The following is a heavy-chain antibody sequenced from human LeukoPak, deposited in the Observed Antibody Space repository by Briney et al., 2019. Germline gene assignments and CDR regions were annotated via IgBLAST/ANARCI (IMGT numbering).Heavy chain of an antibody. CDR2: IYHSGST. V-gene: IGHV4-30-2*01. CDR1: GGSISSGGYS. CDR3: ARVSLSNYYFDY. Sequence: SETLSLTCAVSGGSISSGGYSWSWIRQPPGKGLEWIGYIYHSGSTYYNPSLKSRATISVDRSKNQFSLKLSSVTAADTAVYYCARVSLSNYYFDYWGQGTLVTVSS. J-gene: IGHJ4*02. D-gene: IGHD4/OR15-4a*01.